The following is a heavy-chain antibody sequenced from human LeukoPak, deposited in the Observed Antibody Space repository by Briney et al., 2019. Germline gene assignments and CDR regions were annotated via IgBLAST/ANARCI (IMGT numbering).Heavy chain of an antibody. D-gene: IGHD5-12*01. CDR1: GYTFTRYA. Sequence: ASVKVSCRASGYTFTRYAMNWVRRAPGQGLEWMGWISTNTGNPTYAQAFTGRFVFSLDTSVSTAYLQISSLKAEDTAVYYCAREVATIREDAFDIWGQGTMVTVSS. J-gene: IGHJ3*02. CDR3: AREVATIREDAFDI. CDR2: ISTNTGNP. V-gene: IGHV7-4-1*02.